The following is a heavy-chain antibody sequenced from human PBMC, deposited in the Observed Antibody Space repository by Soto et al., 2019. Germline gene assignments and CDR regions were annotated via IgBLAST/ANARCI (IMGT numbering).Heavy chain of an antibody. CDR1: GGTFSSYA. V-gene: IGHV1-69*13. D-gene: IGHD6-13*01. CDR2: IIPIFGTA. Sequence: SVKVSCKASGGTFSSYAISWVRQAPGQGLEWMGGIIPIFGTANYAQKFQGRVTITADESTSTAYMELSSLRSEDTVVYYCARAQQQLVLYYGMDVWGQGTTVTVSS. CDR3: ARAQQQLVLYYGMDV. J-gene: IGHJ6*02.